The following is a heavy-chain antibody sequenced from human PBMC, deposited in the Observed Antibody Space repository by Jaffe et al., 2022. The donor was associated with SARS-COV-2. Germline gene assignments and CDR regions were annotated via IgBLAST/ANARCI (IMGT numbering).Heavy chain of an antibody. J-gene: IGHJ6*02. CDR2: ISYDGSNK. V-gene: IGHV3-30-3*01. CDR3: TRGGTSGYYYGMDV. Sequence: QVQLVESGGGVVQPGRSLRLSCAASGFTFSNYAMHWVRQAPGKGLEWVAVISYDGSNKYYADSVKGRFTISRDNSKNTLYLQMNSLRAEDTAVYYCTRGGTSGYYYGMDVWGQGTTVTVSS. CDR1: GFTFSNYA. D-gene: IGHD1-26*01.